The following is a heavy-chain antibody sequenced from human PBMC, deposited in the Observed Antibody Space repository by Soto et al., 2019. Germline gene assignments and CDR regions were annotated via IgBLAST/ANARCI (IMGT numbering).Heavy chain of an antibody. CDR3: DARRWSFDH. V-gene: IGHV4-30-4*01. Sequence: QVQLQESGPGLVKPSQTLSLTCTVSGGSLNSDHYYWSWIRQPPGKGLEWIGYISHSVSTYYIPSLKIRVFIPVDTANNQFSLKLTGGTAADTAVYYCDARRWSFDHWGQGTLVTVSS. CDR2: ISHSVST. D-gene: IGHD2-15*01. J-gene: IGHJ4*02. CDR1: GGSLNSDHYY.